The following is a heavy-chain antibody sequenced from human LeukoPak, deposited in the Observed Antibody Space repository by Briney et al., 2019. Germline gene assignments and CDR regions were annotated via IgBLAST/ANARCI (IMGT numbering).Heavy chain of an antibody. CDR1: GYTFDDYG. CDR2: INWNGGST. J-gene: IGHJ3*02. Sequence: GGSLRLSCAASGYTFDDYGMSWVRQAPEKGLEWFSGINWNGGSTGYADSVKGRFTISRDNAKNSLYLQVSSLRAEDTAWYYCARGQNYYGSGSQTFDIWGQGTMVTVSS. V-gene: IGHV3-20*04. CDR3: ARGQNYYGSGSQTFDI. D-gene: IGHD3-10*01.